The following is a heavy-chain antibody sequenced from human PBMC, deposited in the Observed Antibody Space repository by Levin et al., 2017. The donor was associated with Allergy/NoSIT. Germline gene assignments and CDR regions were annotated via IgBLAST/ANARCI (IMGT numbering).Heavy chain of an antibody. Sequence: PSETLSLTCTVSGGSISSYYWSWIRQPPGKGLEWIGYIYYSGSTNYNPSLKSRVTISVDTSKNQFSLKLSSVTAADTAVYYCARSRFGCSSTSCYHGAFDIWGQGTMVTVSS. V-gene: IGHV4-59*01. CDR1: GGSISSYY. CDR2: IYYSGST. J-gene: IGHJ3*02. D-gene: IGHD2-2*01. CDR3: ARSRFGCSSTSCYHGAFDI.